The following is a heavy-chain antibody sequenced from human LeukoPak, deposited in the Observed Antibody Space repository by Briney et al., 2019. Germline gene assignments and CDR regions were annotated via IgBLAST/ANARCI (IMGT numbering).Heavy chain of an antibody. J-gene: IGHJ4*02. Sequence: SETVSLTCTVSGGSISSYYWSWIRQPPGKGLEWIGYIYNSGSTNYNPSLKSRVTISVDTSKNQFSLKLSSVTAADTAVYYCASSTGTTQSDYWGQGTLVTVSS. CDR3: ASSTGTTQSDY. CDR2: IYNSGST. V-gene: IGHV4-59*01. CDR1: GGSISSYY. D-gene: IGHD1-1*01.